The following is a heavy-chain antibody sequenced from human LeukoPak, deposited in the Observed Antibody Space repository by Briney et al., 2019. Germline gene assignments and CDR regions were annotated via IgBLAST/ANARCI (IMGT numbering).Heavy chain of an antibody. CDR1: GFTFSSYW. V-gene: IGHV3-74*01. D-gene: IGHD3-9*01. CDR3: ASLLTGYTLDAFDI. J-gene: IGHJ3*02. CDR2: INSDGSST. Sequence: GGSLRLSCAASGFTFSSYWMHWVRQAPGKGLVWVSRINSDGSSTSYADSVKGRFTISRDNAKNSLYLRMNSLRAEDTAVYYCASLLTGYTLDAFDIWGQGTMVTVSS.